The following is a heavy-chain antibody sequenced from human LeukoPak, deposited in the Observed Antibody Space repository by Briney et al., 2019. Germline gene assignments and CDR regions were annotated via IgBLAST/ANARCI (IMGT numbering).Heavy chain of an antibody. J-gene: IGHJ4*02. CDR3: VGAVAGPFGY. D-gene: IGHD6-19*01. CDR2: ISTSSSYI. V-gene: IGHV3-21*01. Sequence: PGGSLRLSCAASGFTFSTYSMNWVRQAPGKGLEWVSSISTSSSYIYYADSVKGRFTISRDNAKNSLYQQMNSLRAEDTAVYYCVGAVAGPFGYWSQGTLVTVSS. CDR1: GFTFSTYS.